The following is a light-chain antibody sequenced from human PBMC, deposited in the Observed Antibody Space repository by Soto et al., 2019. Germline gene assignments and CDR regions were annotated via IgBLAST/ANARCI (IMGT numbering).Light chain of an antibody. CDR2: DVS. CDR1: SSDVGGYNY. V-gene: IGLV2-14*01. CDR3: SLYTSRGFVV. Sequence: QSALTQPASVSGSPGQSITISCTGTSSDVGGYNYVSWYQQHPGKAPKLMIYDVSNRSPGVSNRFSGSNSGNTASLTISGLQAGDEADYYCSLYTSRGFVVFGEGTQPPVL. J-gene: IGLJ2*01.